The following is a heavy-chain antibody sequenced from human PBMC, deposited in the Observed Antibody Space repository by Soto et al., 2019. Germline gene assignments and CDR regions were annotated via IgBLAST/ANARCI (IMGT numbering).Heavy chain of an antibody. Sequence: SETLSLTCAVYGGSFSGYFWSWIRQPPGKGLKWIGEINHSGSTNYNPSLKSRVTISVGTSKNQFSLKLRSVTAADTAVYYCSRSATGYYFDYWGQGTLVTVSS. CDR1: GGSFSGYF. V-gene: IGHV4-34*01. D-gene: IGHD5-12*01. CDR3: SRSATGYYFDY. CDR2: INHSGST. J-gene: IGHJ4*02.